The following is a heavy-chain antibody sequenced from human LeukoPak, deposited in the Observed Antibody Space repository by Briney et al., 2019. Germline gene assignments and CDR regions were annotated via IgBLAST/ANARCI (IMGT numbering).Heavy chain of an antibody. CDR1: GFTFRTSG. D-gene: IGHD2-2*01. CDR3: AREGELYQPHATFDY. V-gene: IGHV3-33*08. CDR2: IWYDGSNK. J-gene: IGHJ4*02. Sequence: GGSLRLSCATSGFTFRTSGVHWVRQAPGKGLEWVAVIWYDGSNKYYADSVKGRFTISRDNSKNTLYLQMNSLRAEDTAVYYCAREGELYQPHATFDYWGQGTLVTVSS.